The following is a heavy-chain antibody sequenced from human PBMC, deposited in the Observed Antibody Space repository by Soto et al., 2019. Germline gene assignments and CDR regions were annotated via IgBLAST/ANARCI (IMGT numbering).Heavy chain of an antibody. J-gene: IGHJ6*02. D-gene: IGHD6-19*01. CDR3: ARVEAVAGRYNYPGSDV. Sequence: QVQLVQSGAEVKKPGSSVKVSCKVSGGTFSNYAIDWVRLAPGHGLEWMGGIVPIFGTTYYTQQFQGRATIIADDSTTTAYLAMSSLRSEDTAIYYCARVEAVAGRYNYPGSDVWGQGTAVTVSS. V-gene: IGHV1-69*12. CDR1: GGTFSNYA. CDR2: IVPIFGTT.